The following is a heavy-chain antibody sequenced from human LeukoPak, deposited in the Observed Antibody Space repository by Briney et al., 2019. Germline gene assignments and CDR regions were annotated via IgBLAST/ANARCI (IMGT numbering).Heavy chain of an antibody. CDR2: INHSGST. Sequence: SETLPLTCAVYGGSFSGYYWSWIRQPPGKGLEWIGEINHSGSTNYNPSLKSRVTISVDTSKNQFSLKLSSVTAADTAVYYCARVGVSGSYPFDYWGQGTLVTVSS. CDR3: ARVGVSGSYPFDY. CDR1: GGSFSGYY. V-gene: IGHV4-34*01. J-gene: IGHJ4*02. D-gene: IGHD1-26*01.